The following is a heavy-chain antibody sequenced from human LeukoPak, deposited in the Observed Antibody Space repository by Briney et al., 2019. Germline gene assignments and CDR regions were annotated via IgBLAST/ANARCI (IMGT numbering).Heavy chain of an antibody. J-gene: IGHJ2*01. CDR2: IIPIFGTA. CDR1: GGTFSSYA. V-gene: IGHV1-69*13. D-gene: IGHD5-24*01. CDR3: ARGRVRMAQYWYFDL. Sequence: SVKVSCKASGGTFSSYAISWVRQAPGQGLEWMGGIIPIFGTANYAQKFQGRVTITADESTSTAYMELSSLRSEDTAVYYCARGRVRMAQYWYFDLWGRGTLVTVSS.